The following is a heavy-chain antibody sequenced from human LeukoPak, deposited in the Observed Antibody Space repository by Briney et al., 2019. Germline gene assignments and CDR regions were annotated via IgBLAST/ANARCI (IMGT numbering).Heavy chain of an antibody. J-gene: IGHJ4*02. Sequence: SETLSLTCTVSGGSISGYYWSWIRQPPGKGVEWIGYIYYSASTTYNPSLKSRVTISVDTSKNQFSLRLSSVTAADTAMYYCARGRGYSYGYSFDYWGQGTLVTVSS. CDR2: IYYSAST. D-gene: IGHD5-18*01. V-gene: IGHV4-59*01. CDR3: ARGRGYSYGYSFDY. CDR1: GGSISGYY.